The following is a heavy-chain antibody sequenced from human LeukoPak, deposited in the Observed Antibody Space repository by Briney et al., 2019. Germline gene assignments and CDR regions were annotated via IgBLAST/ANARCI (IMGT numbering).Heavy chain of an antibody. CDR1: GFTFDEYA. D-gene: IGHD2-15*01. Sequence: GRSLRLSCAASGFTFDEYAMHWVRQAPGKGLEWVSGISWSRYIIEYADSVRGRFTISRDNAKNSLFLQMNSLRAEDSAMYYCVRDHVGGSCVDCPLGDAFDTWGQGTMVTVS. V-gene: IGHV3-9*01. CDR2: ISWSRYII. CDR3: VRDHVGGSCVDCPLGDAFDT. J-gene: IGHJ3*02.